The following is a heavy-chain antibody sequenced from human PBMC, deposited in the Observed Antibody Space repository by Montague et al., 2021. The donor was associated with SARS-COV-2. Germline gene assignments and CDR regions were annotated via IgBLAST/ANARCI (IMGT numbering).Heavy chain of an antibody. J-gene: IGHJ3*01. V-gene: IGHV4-59*12. CDR2: VYYTGRA. CDR1: GGPILGFY. CDR3: ARLFLPSRELDV. Sequence: SETLSLTCTVSGGPILGFYWNWIRQTPGKGPEWIGYVYYTGRADYNPSLESRITISVDSSKRQFSLSLRSVTAADTAVYYCARLFLPSRELDVWGQGTMVTVSS. D-gene: IGHD2/OR15-2a*01.